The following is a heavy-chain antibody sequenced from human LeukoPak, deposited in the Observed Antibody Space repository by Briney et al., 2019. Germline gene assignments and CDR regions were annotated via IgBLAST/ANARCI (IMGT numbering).Heavy chain of an antibody. CDR3: ARYCNFEGGGSSGIPQYYFHY. D-gene: IGHD6-19*01. V-gene: IGHV4-34*01. J-gene: IGHJ4*02. CDR1: GGSFSGYY. Sequence: SETLSLTCAVYGGSFSGYYWSWIRQPPGKGLEWIGEINHSGSTNYNPSLKSRVTISVDTSKNQFSLKLSSVTAADTAVYYCARYCNFEGGGSSGIPQYYFHYGRQGTLVRVPS. CDR2: INHSGST.